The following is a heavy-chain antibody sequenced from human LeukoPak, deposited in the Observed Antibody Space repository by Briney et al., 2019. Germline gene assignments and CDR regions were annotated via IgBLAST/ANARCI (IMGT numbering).Heavy chain of an antibody. CDR3: ARDRGSGGSCYDY. Sequence: GGSLRLSCAASGFTFSSYWMNWARQAPGKGLEWVASINHNGNVNYYVDSVKGRFTISRDNSKNTLYLQMNSLRAEDTAVYYCARDRGSGGSCYDYWGQGTLVTVSS. D-gene: IGHD2-15*01. V-gene: IGHV3-7*01. CDR2: INHNGNVN. CDR1: GFTFSSYW. J-gene: IGHJ4*02.